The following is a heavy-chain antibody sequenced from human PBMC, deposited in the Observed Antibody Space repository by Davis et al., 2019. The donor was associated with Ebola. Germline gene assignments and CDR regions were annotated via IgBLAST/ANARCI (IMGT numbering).Heavy chain of an antibody. CDR1: GFSFRSFA. V-gene: IGHV3-23*05. D-gene: IGHD6-19*01. Sequence: GESLKISCAGSGFSFRSFAMSWVRQPPGKGLEWVASVNNNDNPYYADSVKGRFTVSKDNSNNILILQMNSLRVEDTATYYCAKDHGSSGWPTFDLRGQGTLVTVSS. CDR2: VNNNDNP. J-gene: IGHJ4*02. CDR3: AKDHGSSGWPTFDL.